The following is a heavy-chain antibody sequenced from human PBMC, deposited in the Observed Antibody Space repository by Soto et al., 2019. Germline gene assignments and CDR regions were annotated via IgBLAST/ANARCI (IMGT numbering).Heavy chain of an antibody. CDR2: INHSGST. D-gene: IGHD3-3*01. V-gene: IGHV4-34*01. CDR3: ARARKASGSDYYHHYGMDV. CDR1: GGSFSDYY. Sequence: SETLSLTCSVYGGSFSDYYWSWIRQPPGKGLEWIGEINHSGSTNYNPSLKSRVTITVHTYKNQFSLKLSSVTAADTAVYYCARARKASGSDYYHHYGMDVWGKGTTVTVSS. J-gene: IGHJ6*04.